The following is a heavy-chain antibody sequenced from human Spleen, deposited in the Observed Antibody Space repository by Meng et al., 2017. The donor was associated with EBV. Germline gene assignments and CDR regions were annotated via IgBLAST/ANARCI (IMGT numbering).Heavy chain of an antibody. Sequence: EGQRVESGGALVQPGGSLRLSCAASGFTFSSYWMHWVRQAPGKGLVWVSRTNENGRITNYADSVEGRFTISRDNTRNTLYLHMNSLRPEDTAVYFCSRDLVGSDDDWGQGTLVTVSS. D-gene: IGHD6-25*01. CDR3: SRDLVGSDDD. CDR2: TNENGRIT. J-gene: IGHJ4*02. V-gene: IGHV3-74*01. CDR1: GFTFSSYW.